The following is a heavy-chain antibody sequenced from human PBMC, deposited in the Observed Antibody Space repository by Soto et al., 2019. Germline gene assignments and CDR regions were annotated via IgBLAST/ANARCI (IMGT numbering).Heavy chain of an antibody. CDR2: IYSDGNK. Sequence: HITLKESGPTLVKPTQTLTLTCTLSGFSLSDFAVGVAWVRRPPGKALEWLALIYSDGNKYYSPSLKTRITISTDTSKDHVVLTMTNMDPLETATYFCVHTAGWLHRYWGQGTQVTVSS. V-gene: IGHV2-5*02. CDR3: VHTAGWLHRY. J-gene: IGHJ4*02. D-gene: IGHD5-12*01. CDR1: GFSLSDFAVG.